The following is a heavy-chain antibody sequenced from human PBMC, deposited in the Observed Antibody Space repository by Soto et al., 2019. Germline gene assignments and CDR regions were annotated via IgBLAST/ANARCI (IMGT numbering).Heavy chain of an antibody. CDR2: VNHSGGI. J-gene: IGHJ4*02. CDR1: GGSFSGYY. CDR3: AGRNGYYSGIDY. Sequence: QVQLQQWGAGLLKPSETLSLTCVVYGGSFSGYYWGWIRQPPGKGLEWFGEVNHSGGIDYNPSLKSRVTISVDTSKNQFSLKLSSVTAADTAVYYCAGRNGYYSGIDYWGQGTLVTVSS. D-gene: IGHD3-22*01. V-gene: IGHV4-34*02.